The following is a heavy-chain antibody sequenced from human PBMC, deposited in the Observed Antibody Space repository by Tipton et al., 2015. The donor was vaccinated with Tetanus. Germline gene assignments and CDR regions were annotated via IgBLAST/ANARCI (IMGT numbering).Heavy chain of an antibody. V-gene: IGHV4-59*11. CDR3: ARGPFAYDR. J-gene: IGHJ5*02. CDR2: FHFTGST. Sequence: TLSLTCTVSGASINSHHWSWLRQAPGKGLEWIGYFHFTGSTNFNPSLQSRVTISGDTSKNQFSLKLSSVTAADTAVYYCARGPFAYDRWGQGALVTVSS. CDR1: GASINSHH.